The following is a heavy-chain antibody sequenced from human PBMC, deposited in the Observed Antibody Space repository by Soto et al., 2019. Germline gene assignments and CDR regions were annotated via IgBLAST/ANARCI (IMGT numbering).Heavy chain of an antibody. CDR2: IIPIFGTA. D-gene: IGHD5-18*01. Sequence: SVKVSCKASGGTFSSYAISWVRQAPGQGLEWMGGIIPIFGTANYAQKFQGRVTMTIDTSTGTAYMDLRSLRSDDTAVYYCVRDSSVPLIHPDYYYYMDVWGKGATVTVSS. CDR1: GGTFSSYA. V-gene: IGHV1-69*05. J-gene: IGHJ6*03. CDR3: VRDSSVPLIHPDYYYYMDV.